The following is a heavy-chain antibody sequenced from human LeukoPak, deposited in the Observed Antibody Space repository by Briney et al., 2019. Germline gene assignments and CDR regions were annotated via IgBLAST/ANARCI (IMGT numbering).Heavy chain of an antibody. J-gene: IGHJ4*02. CDR2: IIPIFGTA. D-gene: IGHD6-19*01. CDR1: GGTFSSYA. CDR3: ARDGGSGWYDY. Sequence: GASVKVSCKASGGTFSSYAISWVRQAPGQGLEWMGGIIPIFGTANYAQKFQGRVTITADKSTSTTYMELSSLRSEDTAVYYCARDGGSGWYDYWGQGTLVTVSS. V-gene: IGHV1-69*06.